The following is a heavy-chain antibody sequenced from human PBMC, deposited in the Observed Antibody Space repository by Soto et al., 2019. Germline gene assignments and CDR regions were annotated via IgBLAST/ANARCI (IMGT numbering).Heavy chain of an antibody. V-gene: IGHV1-69*08. J-gene: IGHJ6*03. CDR3: WREDGSYNMGTFPFYYMDV. Sequence: QVQLVQSGPEVKKSGSSVKVSCKLSGGTFTSDTISWLRRAPGQGLEWMGRIIPILGTGNYAQKFQGRITITEAKSTNTGYMELSSLTSEDTAIYYCWREDGSYNMGTFPFYYMDVWGNGTTVTVSS. CDR2: IIPILGTG. CDR1: GGTFTSDT. D-gene: IGHD3-10*01.